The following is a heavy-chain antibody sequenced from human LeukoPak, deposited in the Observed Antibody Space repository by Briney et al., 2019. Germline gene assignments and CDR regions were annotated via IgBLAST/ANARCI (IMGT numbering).Heavy chain of an antibody. CDR2: IYYSGST. V-gene: IGHV4-59*01. J-gene: IGHJ2*01. Sequence: PSETLSLTCTVSGGSISSYYWSWIRQLPGKGLEWIGYIYYSGSTNYNPSLKSRVTISVDTSKNQFSLKLSSVTAADTAVYYCARTPYYYGSGSRPRYFDLWGRGTLVTVSS. D-gene: IGHD3-10*01. CDR3: ARTPYYYGSGSRPRYFDL. CDR1: GGSISSYY.